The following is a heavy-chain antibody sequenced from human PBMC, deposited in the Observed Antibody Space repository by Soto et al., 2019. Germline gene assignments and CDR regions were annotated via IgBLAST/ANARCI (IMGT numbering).Heavy chain of an antibody. Sequence: SETLSLTWAVSGGSISSGGYSWSWIRQPPGKGLEWIGYIYHSGSTYYNPSLKSRVTISVDRSKNQFSLKLSPVTAADTAVYYCARVRGNRYCSGGSCYSGDWFDPWGQGTLVTVSS. CDR3: ARVRGNRYCSGGSCYSGDWFDP. CDR2: IYHSGST. V-gene: IGHV4-30-2*01. D-gene: IGHD2-15*01. J-gene: IGHJ5*02. CDR1: GGSISSGGYS.